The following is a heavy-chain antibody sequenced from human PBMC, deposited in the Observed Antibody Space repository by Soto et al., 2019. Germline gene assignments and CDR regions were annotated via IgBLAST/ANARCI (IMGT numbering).Heavy chain of an antibody. D-gene: IGHD2-2*01. J-gene: IGHJ4*02. CDR3: ARVGFSQIPAGAVDY. Sequence: QVQLQESGPGLVKPSQTLSLTCTVSGGSISSGGYYWSWIRQHPGKGLEWIGYIYYSGSTYYNPSLKIRVTISVDTSKNQFSLKLSSVTAADTAVYYCARVGFSQIPAGAVDYWGQGTLVTVSS. V-gene: IGHV4-31*03. CDR1: GGSISSGGYY. CDR2: IYYSGST.